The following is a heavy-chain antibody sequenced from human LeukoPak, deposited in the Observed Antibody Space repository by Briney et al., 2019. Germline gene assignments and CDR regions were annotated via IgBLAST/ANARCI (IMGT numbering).Heavy chain of an antibody. CDR3: ARDGGPTKYYDFWSGYYPMHAFDI. V-gene: IGHV4-59*01. Sequence: PSETLSLTCTVSGGSISSYYWSWIRQPPGKGLEWIGYIYYSGSTNYNPSLKSRVTISVDTSKNQFSLKLSSVTAADTAVYYCARDGGPTKYYDFWSGYYPMHAFDIWGQGTMVTVSS. J-gene: IGHJ3*02. CDR1: GGSISSYY. CDR2: IYYSGST. D-gene: IGHD3-3*01.